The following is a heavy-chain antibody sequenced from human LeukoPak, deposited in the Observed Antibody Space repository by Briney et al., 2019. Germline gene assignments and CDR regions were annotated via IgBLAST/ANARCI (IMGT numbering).Heavy chain of an antibody. Sequence: SETLSITCAVYGGSFSGNYWSWIRQPPAKNLEWIGEINHSGNTNYNPSLKSRVTISLDTSKNQFSLKLHSVTAADTAMYYCTRSEPPYPLDSWGQGTLLTVSS. V-gene: IGHV4-34*01. CDR1: GGSFSGNY. CDR3: TRSEPPYPLDS. J-gene: IGHJ4*02. CDR2: INHSGNT.